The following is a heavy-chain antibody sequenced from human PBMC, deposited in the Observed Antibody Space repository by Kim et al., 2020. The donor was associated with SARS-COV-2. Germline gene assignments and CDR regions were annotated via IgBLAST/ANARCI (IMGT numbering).Heavy chain of an antibody. CDR3: ARGLLAYYYYGMDV. CDR2: IGTAGDT. Sequence: GGSLRLSCAASGFTFSSYDMHWVRQATGKGLEWVSAIGTAGDTYYPGSVKGRFTISRENAKNSLYLQMNSLRAGDTAVYYCARGLLAYYYYGMDVWGQGTTVTVSS. J-gene: IGHJ6*02. V-gene: IGHV3-13*04. CDR1: GFTFSSYD.